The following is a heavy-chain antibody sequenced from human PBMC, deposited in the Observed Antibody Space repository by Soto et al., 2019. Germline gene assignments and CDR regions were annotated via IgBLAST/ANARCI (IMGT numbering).Heavy chain of an antibody. J-gene: IGHJ6*02. Sequence: GESLKISCKGSGYSFTSYWIGWVRQMPGKGLEWMGIIYPGDSDTRYSPSFQGQVTISADKSISTAYLQWSSLKASDTAMYYCARTGDFWSGYSHYYYGMDVWGQGTTVTVSS. CDR1: GYSFTSYW. D-gene: IGHD3-3*01. CDR3: ARTGDFWSGYSHYYYGMDV. CDR2: IYPGDSDT. V-gene: IGHV5-51*01.